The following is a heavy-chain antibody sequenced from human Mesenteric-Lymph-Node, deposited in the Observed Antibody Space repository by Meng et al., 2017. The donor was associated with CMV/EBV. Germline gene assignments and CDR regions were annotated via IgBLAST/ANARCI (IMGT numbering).Heavy chain of an antibody. Sequence: GESLKISCAASGFIFDDYGMNWVRQVPGKGLEWVSGINWNGGSTGYAEFVKGRFTISRDDAKNSLYLQMNSLRAEDTAVYYCARALCSSTSCYYYYGMDVWGQGTTVTVSS. J-gene: IGHJ6*02. D-gene: IGHD2-2*01. CDR3: ARALCSSTSCYYYYGMDV. CDR1: GFIFDDYG. CDR2: INWNGGST. V-gene: IGHV3-20*04.